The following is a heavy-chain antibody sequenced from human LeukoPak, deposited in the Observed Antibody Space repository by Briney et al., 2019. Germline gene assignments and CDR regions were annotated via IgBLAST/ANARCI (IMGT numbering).Heavy chain of an antibody. D-gene: IGHD1-7*01. V-gene: IGHV4-39*01. CDR3: ARRDITGTLRAGYFDY. CDR1: GGSISSSSYY. Sequence: SETLSLTCTVSGGSISSSSYYWGWIRQPPGKGLEWIGSIYYSGSTYYNPSLKSRVTISVDTSKNQFSLKLSSVTAADTAVYYCARRDITGTLRAGYFDYWGQGTLVTVSS. CDR2: IYYSGST. J-gene: IGHJ4*02.